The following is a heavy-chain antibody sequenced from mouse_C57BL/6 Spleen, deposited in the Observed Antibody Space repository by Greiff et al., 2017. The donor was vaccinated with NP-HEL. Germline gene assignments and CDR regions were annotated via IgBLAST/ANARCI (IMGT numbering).Heavy chain of an antibody. J-gene: IGHJ2*01. CDR2: INPNNGGT. CDR3: ATLPDYFDY. Sequence: VQLQQSGPELVKPGASVKISCKASGYTFTDYYMNWVKQSHGKSLEWIGDINPNNGGTSYNQKFKGKATLTVDKSSSTAYMELRSLTSEDSAVYYCATLPDYFDYWGQGTTLTVSS. CDR1: GYTFTDYY. V-gene: IGHV1-26*01. D-gene: IGHD2-10*01.